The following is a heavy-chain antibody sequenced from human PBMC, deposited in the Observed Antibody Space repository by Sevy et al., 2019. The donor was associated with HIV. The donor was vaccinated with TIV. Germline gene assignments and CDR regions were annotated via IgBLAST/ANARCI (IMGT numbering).Heavy chain of an antibody. V-gene: IGHV3-15*01. CDR1: GFTFSNAW. J-gene: IGHJ4*02. CDR3: TTDPSDQITIFGVVMGYFDY. Sequence: GGSLRLSCAASGFTFSNAWMSWVRQAPGKGLEWVGRIKSKTDGGTTDYAAPVKGRFTISRDDSKNTLYLQMNSLKTEDTAVHYCTTDPSDQITIFGVVMGYFDYWGQGTLVTVSS. D-gene: IGHD3-3*01. CDR2: IKSKTDGGTT.